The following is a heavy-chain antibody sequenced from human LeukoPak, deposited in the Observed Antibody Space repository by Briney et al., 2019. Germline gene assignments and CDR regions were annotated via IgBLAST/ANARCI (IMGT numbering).Heavy chain of an antibody. J-gene: IGHJ4*02. V-gene: IGHV1-8*01. CDR3: SAAGTPGVDY. CDR1: GYTFTSYD. CDR2: MNPNSGNT. D-gene: IGHD6-13*01. Sequence: ASVKVSCKASGYTFTSYDINWVRQATGQGLEWMGWMNPNSGNTGHAQKFQGRVTMTRDTSISTAYMELSRLRSDDTAVYYCSAAGTPGVDYWGQGTLVTVSS.